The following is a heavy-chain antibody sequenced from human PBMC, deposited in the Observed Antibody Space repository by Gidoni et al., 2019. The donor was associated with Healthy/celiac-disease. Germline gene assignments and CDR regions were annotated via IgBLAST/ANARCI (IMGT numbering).Heavy chain of an antibody. V-gene: IGHV3-73*02. CDR3: TRKTDYYDSSGDY. CDR1: GFTLGGSA. CDR2: IRSKANSYAT. J-gene: IGHJ4*02. Sequence: EVQLVESGGGLVQPGGSLKLSCAASGFTLGGSAMPWVRQASGKGLEWVGRIRSKANSYATAYAASVKGRFTISRDDSKNTAYLQMNSLKTEDTAVYYCTRKTDYYDSSGDYWGQGTLVTVSS. D-gene: IGHD3-22*01.